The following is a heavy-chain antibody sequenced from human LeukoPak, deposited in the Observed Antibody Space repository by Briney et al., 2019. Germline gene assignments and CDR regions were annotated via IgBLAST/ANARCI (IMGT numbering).Heavy chain of an antibody. Sequence: SVKVSCKASGGTFSSYAISWVRQAPGQGLEWMGRIIPILGIANYAQKFQGRVTITADKSTSTAYMELSSLRSEDTAVYYCARTATPDGTIDYWGQGTRVTVSS. CDR3: ARTATPDGTIDY. V-gene: IGHV1-69*04. CDR1: GGTFSSYA. D-gene: IGHD5-12*01. J-gene: IGHJ4*02. CDR2: IIPILGIA.